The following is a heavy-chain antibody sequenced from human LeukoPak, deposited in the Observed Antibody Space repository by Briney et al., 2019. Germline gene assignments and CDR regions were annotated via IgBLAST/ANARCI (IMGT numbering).Heavy chain of an antibody. CDR2: INPNSGGT. CDR3: ARKKWEPHLYYFDY. Sequence: GASVTVSCTASGYTFTVYYMHWVRQAPGQGLGWMGWINPNSGGTNYAQKFQGRVTMTRDTSISTAYMELSRLRSDDTAVYYCARKKWEPHLYYFDYWGQGTLVTVSS. D-gene: IGHD1-26*01. J-gene: IGHJ4*02. V-gene: IGHV1-2*02. CDR1: GYTFTVYY.